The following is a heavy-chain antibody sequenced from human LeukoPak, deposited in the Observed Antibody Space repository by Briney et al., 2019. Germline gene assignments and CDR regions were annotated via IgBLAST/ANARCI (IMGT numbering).Heavy chain of an antibody. J-gene: IGHJ4*02. V-gene: IGHV3-23*01. D-gene: IGHD5-18*01. CDR1: GFTFSSYA. CDR2: ISGSGGST. CDR3: ASNVHGYSYAFFDY. Sequence: GGSLRLSCAASGFTFSSYAMSWVRQAPGKGLEWVSAISGSGGSTYYADSVKGRFTISRDNSKDTLYLQMNSLGAEDMAMYYCASNVHGYSYAFFDYWGQGTLVTVST.